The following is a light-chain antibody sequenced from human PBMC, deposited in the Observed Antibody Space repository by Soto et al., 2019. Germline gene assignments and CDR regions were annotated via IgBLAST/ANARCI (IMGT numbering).Light chain of an antibody. V-gene: IGLV4-60*03. J-gene: IGLJ2*01. Sequence: QSVLTQSSSASASLGSSVKLTCTLSSGHSNNIIAWHQQQPGKAPRYLMKVEGSGSYNKGSGVPDRLSGSSSGADRYLTISNLQSEDEADYYCETWDSNTRVFGGGTKLTVL. CDR1: SGHSNNI. CDR3: ETWDSNTRV. CDR2: VEGSGSY.